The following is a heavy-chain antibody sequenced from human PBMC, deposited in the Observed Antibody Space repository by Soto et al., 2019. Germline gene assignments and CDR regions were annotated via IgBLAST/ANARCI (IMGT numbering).Heavy chain of an antibody. CDR1: GGTFSSYA. CDR3: AREENYDYVWGSYRSGWFDP. CDR2: IIPIFGTA. Sequence: SVKVSCKASGGTFSSYAISRVRQAPGQGLEWMGGIIPIFGTANYAQKFQGRVTITADESTSTAYMELSSLRSEDTAVYYCAREENYDYVWGSYRSGWFDPWGQGTLVTVSS. V-gene: IGHV1-69*13. J-gene: IGHJ5*02. D-gene: IGHD3-16*02.